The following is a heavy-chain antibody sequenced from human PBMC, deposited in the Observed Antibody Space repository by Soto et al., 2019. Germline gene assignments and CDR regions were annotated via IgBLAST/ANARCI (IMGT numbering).Heavy chain of an antibody. CDR2: ISSSSSTI. V-gene: IGHV3-48*01. CDR3: ASLSAAGDYFDY. D-gene: IGHD6-13*01. J-gene: IGHJ4*02. Sequence: GGSLRLSCAASGFTFSSYSMNWVRQAPGKGLEWVSYISSSSSTIYYEDSVKGRFTISRDNAKDSLYLQTNSLRAEDTAVYYWASLSAAGDYFDYWGQGTLVTVSS. CDR1: GFTFSSYS.